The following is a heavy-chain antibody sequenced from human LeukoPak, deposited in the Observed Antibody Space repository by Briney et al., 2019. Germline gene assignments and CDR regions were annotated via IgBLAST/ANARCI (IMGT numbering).Heavy chain of an antibody. D-gene: IGHD4-23*01. V-gene: IGHV3-33*01. CDR1: GFTFSSYG. CDR3: ARSITDYGGNSYFDY. CDR2: IWYDGSNK. J-gene: IGHJ4*02. Sequence: PGGSLRLSCAASGFTFSSYGMHWVRQAPGKGLEWVAVIWYDGSNKYYADSVKGRFTISRDNSKNTLYLQMNSLRAEDTAVYYCARSITDYGGNSYFDYWGQGTLVTVSS.